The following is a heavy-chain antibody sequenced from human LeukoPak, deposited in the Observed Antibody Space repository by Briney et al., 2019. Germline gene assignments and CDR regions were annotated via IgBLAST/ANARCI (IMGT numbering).Heavy chain of an antibody. CDR2: ISGSGGST. V-gene: IGHV3-23*01. CDR1: GFTFSSYA. Sequence: GGSLRLPCAASGFTFSSYAMSWVRQAPGKGLEWVSAISGSGGSTYYADSVKGRFTISRDNSKNTLYLQMNSLRAEDTAVYYCAKVWFGTTNPFDYWGQGTLVTVSS. D-gene: IGHD3-10*01. J-gene: IGHJ4*02. CDR3: AKVWFGTTNPFDY.